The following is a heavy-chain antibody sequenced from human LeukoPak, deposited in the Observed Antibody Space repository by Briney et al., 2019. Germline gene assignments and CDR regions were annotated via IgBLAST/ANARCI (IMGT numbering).Heavy chain of an antibody. Sequence: SETLSLTCSVSGGSISSYYWSCIRQSPGKGLEWIGYIHYSGSTNYNPSLKSRITISVDTSKNQFSLKLRSVTAADTAVYYCARKEGGQLVNTRRWFDPWGQGTLVTVSS. CDR3: ARKEGGQLVNTRRWFDP. D-gene: IGHD6-13*01. V-gene: IGHV4-59*12. J-gene: IGHJ5*02. CDR2: IHYSGST. CDR1: GGSISSYY.